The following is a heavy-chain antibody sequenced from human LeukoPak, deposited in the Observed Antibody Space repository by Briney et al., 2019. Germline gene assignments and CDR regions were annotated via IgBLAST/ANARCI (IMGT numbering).Heavy chain of an antibody. CDR2: ISYDGSNK. D-gene: IGHD3-22*01. CDR1: GFTFSSYA. CDR3: ARDRHEYYYDSSGYYRYYYYYMDV. V-gene: IGHV3-30*04. J-gene: IGHJ6*03. Sequence: TGGSLRLSCAASGFTFSSYAMHWVRQAPGKGLEWVAVISYDGSNKYYADSVRGRFTISRDNSKNTLYLQMNSLRAEDTAVYYCARDRHEYYYDSSGYYRYYYYYMDVWGKGTTVTVSS.